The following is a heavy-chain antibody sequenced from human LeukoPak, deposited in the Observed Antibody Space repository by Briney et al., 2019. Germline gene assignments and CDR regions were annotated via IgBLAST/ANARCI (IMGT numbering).Heavy chain of an antibody. D-gene: IGHD1-26*01. J-gene: IGHJ4*02. Sequence: GGSLRLSCAASGFTFSSYVMHWVRQAPGKGLEWVAVISYDGSNKYYADSVKGRFTISRDNSKNTLYLQMNSLRAEDTAVYYCARDLRGGWELLGVFDYWGQGTLVTVSS. CDR2: ISYDGSNK. CDR1: GFTFSSYV. CDR3: ARDLRGGWELLGVFDY. V-gene: IGHV3-30*04.